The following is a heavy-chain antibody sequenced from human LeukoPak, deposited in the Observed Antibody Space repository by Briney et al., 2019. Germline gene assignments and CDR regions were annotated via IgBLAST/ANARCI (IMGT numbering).Heavy chain of an antibody. Sequence: AGGSLRLSCAASGFTFSDYYMTWIRQAPGKGLEWVSYISNSGSTIYYADSVKGRFTISRDNAKNSLYLHMSSLRAEDTAVYYCAGRTYGSGSYLFHYWGQGTLVTVSS. CDR1: GFTFSDYY. CDR3: AGRTYGSGSYLFHY. J-gene: IGHJ4*02. CDR2: ISNSGSTI. V-gene: IGHV3-11*01. D-gene: IGHD3-10*01.